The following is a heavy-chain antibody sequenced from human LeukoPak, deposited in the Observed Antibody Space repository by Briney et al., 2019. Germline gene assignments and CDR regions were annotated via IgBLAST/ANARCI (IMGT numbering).Heavy chain of an antibody. V-gene: IGHV3-23*01. CDR3: ANSAGSGWDYYFDY. CDR2: ISGSGGST. J-gene: IGHJ4*02. Sequence: PGGSLRLSCAASGFTFSSYAMSWVRQAPGKGLEWVSAISGSGGSTYYAYSVKGRFTISRDNSKNTLYLQTNSLRAEDTAVYYCANSAGSGWDYYFDYWGQGTLVTVSS. CDR1: GFTFSSYA. D-gene: IGHD6-19*01.